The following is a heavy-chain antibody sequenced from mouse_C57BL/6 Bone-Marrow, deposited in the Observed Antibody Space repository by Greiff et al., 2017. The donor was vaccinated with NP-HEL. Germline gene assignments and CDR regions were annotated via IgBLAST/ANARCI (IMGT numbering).Heavy chain of an antibody. J-gene: IGHJ3*01. CDR1: GYTFTSYW. CDR3: AISQICYGYDGEAFAY. CDR2: IHPSDSDT. V-gene: IGHV1-74*01. D-gene: IGHD2-2*01. Sequence: QVQLQQPGAELVKPGASVKVSCKASGYTFTSYWMHWVKQRPGQGLEWIGRIHPSDSDTTYNQKFKGKATLTVDKSSSTAYMQLSSLTSEDSAVYYCAISQICYGYDGEAFAYWGQGTLVTVSA.